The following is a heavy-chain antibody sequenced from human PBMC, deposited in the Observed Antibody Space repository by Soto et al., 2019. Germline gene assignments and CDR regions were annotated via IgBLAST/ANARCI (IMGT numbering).Heavy chain of an antibody. D-gene: IGHD2-15*01. Sequence: QVQLVESGGGVVQPGRSLRLSCAASGFTFSNYVMYWVRQAPGKGLEWVAVISYDGNNKYYAGSVKGRFTISRDNSKNTLYLQMNSLRGEDTAVYYCARAGCDGGSCYTLVGLRYGMDVWGQGTTVTVSS. J-gene: IGHJ6*02. CDR1: GFTFSNYV. V-gene: IGHV3-30-3*01. CDR3: ARAGCDGGSCYTLVGLRYGMDV. CDR2: ISYDGNNK.